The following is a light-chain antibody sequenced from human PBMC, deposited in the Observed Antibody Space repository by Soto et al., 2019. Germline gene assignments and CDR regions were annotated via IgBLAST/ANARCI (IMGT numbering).Light chain of an antibody. Sequence: EIVLTQSPGTLSLSPGERVTLSCRASQSLSGNYLAWYQQKPGQAPKFLIYCASNRATDIPDRFSGGGSGTDFALTINRLEPEDSAVYYCQQYGHSPITFGQGTRLEIK. CDR1: QSLSGNY. CDR2: CAS. CDR3: QQYGHSPIT. V-gene: IGKV3-20*01. J-gene: IGKJ5*01.